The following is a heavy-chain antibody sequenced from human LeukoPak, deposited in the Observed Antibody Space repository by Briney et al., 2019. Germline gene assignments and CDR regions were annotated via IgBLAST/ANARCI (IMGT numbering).Heavy chain of an antibody. D-gene: IGHD2-15*01. CDR3: ARDRYCSGGSCYHELDY. V-gene: IGHV1-69*04. Sequence: SVKVSCKASGGTFSSYAISWVRQAPGQGLEWMGRIIPILGIANYAQKFQGRVTITADKSTSTDYMELSSLRSEDTAVYYCARDRYCSGGSCYHELDYWGQGTLVTVSS. CDR1: GGTFSSYA. CDR2: IIPILGIA. J-gene: IGHJ4*02.